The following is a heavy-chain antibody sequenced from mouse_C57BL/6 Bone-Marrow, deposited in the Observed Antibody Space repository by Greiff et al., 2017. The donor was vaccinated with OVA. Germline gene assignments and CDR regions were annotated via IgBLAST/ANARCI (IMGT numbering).Heavy chain of an antibody. Sequence: VQLQQPGAELVRPGSSVKLSCKASGYTFTSYWMHWVKQRPIQGLEWIGNIDPSDSETHYNQKFKDKATLTVDKSSSTAYMQLSSLASEDSAVYYCARDYGTPFADWGQGTLVTVSA. D-gene: IGHD1-1*01. CDR2: IDPSDSET. CDR3: ARDYGTPFAD. CDR1: GYTFTSYW. V-gene: IGHV1-52*01. J-gene: IGHJ3*01.